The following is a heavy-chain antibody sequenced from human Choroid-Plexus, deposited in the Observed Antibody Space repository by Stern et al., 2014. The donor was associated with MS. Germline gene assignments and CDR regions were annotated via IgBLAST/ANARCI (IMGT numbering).Heavy chain of an antibody. D-gene: IGHD2/OR15-2a*01. CDR3: AKDRQYLTYFIDH. Sequence: VHLVESGGGVVQPGRPLRLSCVASGFTFGSCAMHWVRQAPGKGLEWVAGVSYDGSNKYYADSVKGRFTISRDNSQNTLYMQMSSLRPEDTAVYYCAKDRQYLTYFIDHWGQGSLVTVSS. CDR1: GFTFGSCA. CDR2: VSYDGSNK. V-gene: IGHV3-30*18. J-gene: IGHJ5*02.